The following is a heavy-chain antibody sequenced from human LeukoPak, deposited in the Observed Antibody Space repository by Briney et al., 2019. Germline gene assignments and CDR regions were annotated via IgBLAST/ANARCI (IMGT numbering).Heavy chain of an antibody. CDR3: ARYGYSSSAFDY. J-gene: IGHJ4*02. CDR2: IYHSGST. Sequence: PSETLSLTCAVSGYSISSGYYWGWIRQPPGKGLEWIGSIYHSGSTYYNPSLKSRVTISVDTSKNQLSLNLSSVTAADTALYYCARYGYSSSAFDYWGQGTLVTVSS. CDR1: GYSISSGYY. V-gene: IGHV4-38-2*01. D-gene: IGHD6-13*01.